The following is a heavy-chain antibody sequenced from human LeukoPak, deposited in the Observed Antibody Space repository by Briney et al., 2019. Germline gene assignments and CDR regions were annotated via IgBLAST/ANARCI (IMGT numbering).Heavy chain of an antibody. V-gene: IGHV1-18*01. CDR2: ISAYNGNT. CDR1: GYTFTSYG. D-gene: IGHD3-9*01. CDR3: ARGRPYYDILTGPIHY. Sequence: ASVKVSCKASGYTFTSYGISWVRQAPGQGLEWMGWISAYNGNTNYAQKLQGRVTMTTDTSTSTAYMELRSLRSDDTAVYYCARGRPYYDILTGPIHYWGQGTLVTVSS. J-gene: IGHJ4*02.